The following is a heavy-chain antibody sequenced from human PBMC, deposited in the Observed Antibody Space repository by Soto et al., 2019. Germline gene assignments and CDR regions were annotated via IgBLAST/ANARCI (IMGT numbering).Heavy chain of an antibody. J-gene: IGHJ3*02. CDR1: GFTFSSYA. Sequence: GGSLRLSCAASGFTFSSYAMSWVRQAPGKGLEWVSAISGSGGSINYADSVKGRFTISRDNSKNTLYLQMNSLRAEDTAVYYCTNIRPAVAGPAYDAAFDIWGQGTMVTISS. CDR3: TNIRPAVAGPAYDAAFDI. D-gene: IGHD6-19*01. CDR2: ISGSGGSI. V-gene: IGHV3-23*01.